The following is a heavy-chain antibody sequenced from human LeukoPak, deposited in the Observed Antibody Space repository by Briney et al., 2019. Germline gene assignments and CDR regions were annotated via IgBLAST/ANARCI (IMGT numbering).Heavy chain of an antibody. V-gene: IGHV3-9*01. J-gene: IGHJ4*02. Sequence: GGSLRLSCAASGFTFDDYAMHWVRQAPGKGLEWVSGISWNSGSIGYADSVKGRFTISRDNSKNTLYLQMNSLRAEDTAVYYCAKPRLRALYSSGWYEGDFDYWGQGTLVTVSS. CDR1: GFTFDDYA. CDR3: AKPRLRALYSSGWYEGDFDY. CDR2: ISWNSGSI. D-gene: IGHD6-19*01.